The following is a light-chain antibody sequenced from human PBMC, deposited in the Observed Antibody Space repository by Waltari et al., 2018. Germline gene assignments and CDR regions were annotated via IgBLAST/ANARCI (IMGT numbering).Light chain of an antibody. CDR2: GAS. J-gene: IGKJ1*01. CDR3: QQYGSSPWT. V-gene: IGKV3-20*01. Sequence: EIVLTQSPGTPSLSPGERAPLPCRASQSVSSSYLAWYQQKPGQAPRLLIYGASSRATGIPDRFSGSGSGTDFTLTISRLEPEDFAVYYCQQYGSSPWTFGQGTKVEIK. CDR1: QSVSSSY.